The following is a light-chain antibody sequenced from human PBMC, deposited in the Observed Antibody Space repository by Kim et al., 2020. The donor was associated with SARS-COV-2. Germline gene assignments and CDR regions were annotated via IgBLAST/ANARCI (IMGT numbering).Light chain of an antibody. CDR3: SAWDSSLNVWV. J-gene: IGLJ3*02. CDR1: TNNFGHQG. CDR2: RNN. V-gene: IGLV10-54*01. Sequence: RHPTPLSYTGSTNNFGHQGASWLPQPRCYPPKLLSHRNNDRPSGISEALSASRSGNTASLTIAGLRPEDEADYYCSAWDSSLNVWVSGEGTQLTVL.